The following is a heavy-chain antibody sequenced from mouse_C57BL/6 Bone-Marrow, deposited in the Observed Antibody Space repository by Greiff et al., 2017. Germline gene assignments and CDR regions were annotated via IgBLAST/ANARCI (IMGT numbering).Heavy chain of an antibody. D-gene: IGHD3-3*01. V-gene: IGHV1-47*01. CDR1: GYTFTTYP. Sequence: QVQLQQSGAELVKPGASVKMSCKASGYTFTTYPIEWMKQNHGKSLEWIGNFHPYNDDTKYNEKFKGKATFTVEKSSSTVYLELSRLTSDDSAVYYCSRRRWDKPYFDYWGQGTTLTVSS. CDR2: FHPYNDDT. J-gene: IGHJ2*01. CDR3: SRRRWDKPYFDY.